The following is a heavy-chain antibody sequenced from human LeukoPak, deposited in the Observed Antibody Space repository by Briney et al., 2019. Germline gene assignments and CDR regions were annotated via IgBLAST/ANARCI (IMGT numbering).Heavy chain of an antibody. CDR1: GFTFGSYA. Sequence: GGSLRLSCAVSGFTFGSYAMGWVRQAPGKGLEWVSAISGSGTGTYYADSVKGRFTISRDNSKNTLYLHMNSLGAEDTAVYYCAKVATWTYFDYWGQGTLVTVSS. CDR2: ISGSGTGT. V-gene: IGHV3-23*01. J-gene: IGHJ4*02. D-gene: IGHD3/OR15-3a*01. CDR3: AKVATWTYFDY.